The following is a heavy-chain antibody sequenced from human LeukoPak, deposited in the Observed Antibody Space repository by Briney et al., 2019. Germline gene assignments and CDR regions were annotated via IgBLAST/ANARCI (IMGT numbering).Heavy chain of an antibody. CDR3: ASSRWDAFDI. V-gene: IGHV4-34*01. CDR1: GGSFSGYY. Sequence: SETLSLTCAVYGGSFSGYYWSWIRQPPGKGLEWIGEINHSGSTNYNPSLKSRVTISVDTSKNQFSLKLSSVTAADTAVYYCASSRWDAFDIWGQGTMVTVSS. D-gene: IGHD6-13*01. J-gene: IGHJ3*02. CDR2: INHSGST.